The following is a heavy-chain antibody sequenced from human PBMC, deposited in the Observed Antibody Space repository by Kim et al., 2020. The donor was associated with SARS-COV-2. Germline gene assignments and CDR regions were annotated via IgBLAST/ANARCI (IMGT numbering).Heavy chain of an antibody. CDR1: GFTFSSYG. CDR2: ISYDGSNK. J-gene: IGHJ4*01. V-gene: IGHV3-30*18. Sequence: GGSLRLSCAASGFTFSSYGMHWVRQAPGKGLEWVAVISYDGSNKYYADSVKGRFTISRDNSKNTLYLQMNSLRAEDTAVYYCAKGGYYDSSGYSRFDYWG. CDR3: AKGGYYDSSGYSRFDY. D-gene: IGHD3-22*01.